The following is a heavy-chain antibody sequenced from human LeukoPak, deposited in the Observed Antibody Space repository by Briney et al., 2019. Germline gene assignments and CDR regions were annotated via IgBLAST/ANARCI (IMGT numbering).Heavy chain of an antibody. J-gene: IGHJ5*02. V-gene: IGHV3-23*01. CDR2: ISGSGGST. Sequence: GGSLRLSCAASGFTFSSYAMSWVRQAPGKGLEWVSAISGSGGSTYYADSVKGRFNISRDNSKNTLYLQMNSLRAEDTAVCYCAKGVGATKFNWFDPWGQGTLVTVSS. CDR1: GFTFSSYA. CDR3: AKGVGATKFNWFDP. D-gene: IGHD1-26*01.